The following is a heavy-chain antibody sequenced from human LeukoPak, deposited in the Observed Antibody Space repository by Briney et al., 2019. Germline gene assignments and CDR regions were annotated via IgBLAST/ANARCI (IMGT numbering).Heavy chain of an antibody. D-gene: IGHD3-9*01. J-gene: IGHJ5*01. CDR2: INSDGSST. Sequence: GGSLRLSCAASGFTFSSYWMHWVRQAPGKGLVWVSRINSDGSSTSYADSVKGRITISRDNARNSLYLQMNSLRAEDTAVYYCARVMSGYFDWLGGIDSWGQGTLVTVSS. CDR1: GFTFSSYW. V-gene: IGHV3-74*01. CDR3: ARVMSGYFDWLGGIDS.